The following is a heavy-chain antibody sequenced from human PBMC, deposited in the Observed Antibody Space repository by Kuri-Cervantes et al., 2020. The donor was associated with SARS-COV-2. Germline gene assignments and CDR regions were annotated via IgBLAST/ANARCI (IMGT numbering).Heavy chain of an antibody. J-gene: IGHJ4*01. D-gene: IGHD3-3*01. CDR2: IFYSGST. CDR1: GYSISSGYY. CDR3: TGGTFGIFIRD. Sequence: SETLSLTCTVSGYSISSGYYWGWVRQPPGKGLEWIGNIFYSGSTNYNPSLKSRVTMSVATSKNQFSLRLNSVTAADTAVYYCTGGTFGIFIRDWGQGTLVTVSS. V-gene: IGHV4-38-2*02.